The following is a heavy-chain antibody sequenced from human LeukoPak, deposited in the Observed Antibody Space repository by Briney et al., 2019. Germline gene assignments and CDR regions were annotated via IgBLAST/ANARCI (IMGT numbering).Heavy chain of an antibody. CDR3: ARSTTVTTLDFDY. J-gene: IGHJ4*02. CDR1: GFTVSSNY. D-gene: IGHD4-17*01. Sequence: RSEGSLRLSCAASGFTVSSNYMSWVRQAPGKGLEWVSYISSSSSTIYYADSVKGRFTISRDNAKNSLYLQMNSLRAEDTAVYYCARSTTVTTLDFDYWGQGTLVTVSS. V-gene: IGHV3-48*04. CDR2: ISSSSSTI.